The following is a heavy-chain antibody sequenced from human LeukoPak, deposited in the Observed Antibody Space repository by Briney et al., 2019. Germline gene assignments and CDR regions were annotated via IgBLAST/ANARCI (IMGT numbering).Heavy chain of an antibody. Sequence: GGSLRLSCAASGFTFSSYWMSWVRQAPGKGLEWVAVIWYDGSNKYYADSVKGRFTISRDSAKNSLYLQMNSLRAEDTALYYCAGRCSVTRCHFSSYGMDVWGQGTTVTVSS. CDR3: AGRCSVTRCHFSSYGMDV. V-gene: IGHV3-33*03. CDR2: IWYDGSNK. J-gene: IGHJ6*02. CDR1: GFTFSSYW. D-gene: IGHD2-15*01.